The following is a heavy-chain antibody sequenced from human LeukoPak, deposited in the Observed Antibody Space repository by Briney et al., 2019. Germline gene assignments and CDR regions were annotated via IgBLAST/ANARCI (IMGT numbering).Heavy chain of an antibody. J-gene: IGHJ3*02. CDR3: ARGFMGLENDAFDI. D-gene: IGHD1-26*01. Sequence: ASVKVSCKASGYTFTSYGISWVRQAPGQGLEWMGWISAYNGNTNYAQKLQGRVTMTTDTSTSTAYMELRSLRSDDTAVHYCARGFMGLENDAFDIWGQGTMVTVSS. CDR1: GYTFTSYG. V-gene: IGHV1-18*01. CDR2: ISAYNGNT.